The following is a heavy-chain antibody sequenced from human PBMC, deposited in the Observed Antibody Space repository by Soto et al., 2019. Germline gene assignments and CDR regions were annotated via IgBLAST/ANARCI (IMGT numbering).Heavy chain of an antibody. J-gene: IGHJ5*02. CDR2: ISFDGGNQ. D-gene: IGHD6-13*01. CDR1: GFDFNTYG. V-gene: IGHV3-30*18. CDR3: AKDSSVTAAGSGGWFDT. Sequence: QVQLVQSGGGVVQPGRSLRLSCAASGFDFNTYGLHWVRQAPGKGLEWVAGISFDGGNQYYADSVKGRFTISRDKSNHPLYLQMNSLGAEDTATYYCAKDSSVTAAGSGGWFDTWGQGTLVIVSS.